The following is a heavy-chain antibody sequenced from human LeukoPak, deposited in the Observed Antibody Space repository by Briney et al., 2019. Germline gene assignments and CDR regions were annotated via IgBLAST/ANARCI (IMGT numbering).Heavy chain of an antibody. CDR2: IDYSGST. CDR1: GGSISSSSYY. CDR3: ARGLGRVVTTYL. Sequence: SETLSLTCTVSGGSISSSSYYWGWIRQPPGKGLEWIGSIDYSGSTYYNPSLKSRVTISVDTSKNQFSLKLSSVTAADTAVYYCARGLGRVVTTYLWGQGTLVTVSP. V-gene: IGHV4-39*07. J-gene: IGHJ5*02. D-gene: IGHD4-17*01.